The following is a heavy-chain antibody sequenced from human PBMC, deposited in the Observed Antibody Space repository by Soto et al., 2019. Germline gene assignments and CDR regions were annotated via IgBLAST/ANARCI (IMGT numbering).Heavy chain of an antibody. CDR1: GGSISSYY. CDR2: IYYSGST. V-gene: IGHV4-59*08. D-gene: IGHD4-17*01. CDR3: ARHPEGYGDFYYFDY. J-gene: IGHJ4*02. Sequence: PSETLSLTCTVSGGSISSYYWSWIRQPPGKGLEWIGYIYYSGSTNYNPSLKSRVTISVDTSKNQFSLKLSSVTAADTAVYYCARHPEGYGDFYYFDYGGQGTLVTVSS.